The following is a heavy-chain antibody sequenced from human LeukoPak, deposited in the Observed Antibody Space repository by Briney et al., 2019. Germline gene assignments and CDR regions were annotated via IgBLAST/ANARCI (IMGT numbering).Heavy chain of an antibody. CDR2: IYYSGST. D-gene: IGHD6-19*01. CDR1: GYSISSGYH. CDR3: ARSDSSGHPRD. V-gene: IGHV4-38-2*02. Sequence: SETLSLTCTVSGYSISSGYHWGWIRQPPGKGLEWIGYIYYSGSTNYNPSLKSRVTISVDTSKNQFSLKLSSVTAADTAVYYCARSDSSGHPRDWGQGTLVTVSS. J-gene: IGHJ4*02.